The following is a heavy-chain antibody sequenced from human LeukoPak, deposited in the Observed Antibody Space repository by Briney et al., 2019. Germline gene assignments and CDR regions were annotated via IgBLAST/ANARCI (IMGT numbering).Heavy chain of an antibody. J-gene: IGHJ4*02. V-gene: IGHV1-2*02. CDR2: INPNSGGT. Sequence: ASVKVSCKASGYTFTGYYMHWVRQAPGQGLEWMGWINPNSGGTNYAQKFQGRVTMTRDTSISTAYMELSRLRSDDTAVYYCARVWFPSDGGYFDYWGQGTLVTVSS. D-gene: IGHD2-21*01. CDR1: GYTFTGYY. CDR3: ARVWFPSDGGYFDY.